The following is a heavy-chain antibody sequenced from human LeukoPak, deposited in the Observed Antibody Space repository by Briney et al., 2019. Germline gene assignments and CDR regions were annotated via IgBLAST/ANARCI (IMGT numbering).Heavy chain of an antibody. CDR1: GFTFGDSA. CDR3: ARTRIAVAGYYFDY. Sequence: GGSLRLSCTATGFTFGDSAMSWVRQAPGKGLEWVANIKQDGSEKYYVDSVKGRFTISRDNAKNSLYLQMNSLRAEDTAVYYCARTRIAVAGYYFDYWGQGTLVTVSS. D-gene: IGHD6-19*01. V-gene: IGHV3-7*01. J-gene: IGHJ4*02. CDR2: IKQDGSEK.